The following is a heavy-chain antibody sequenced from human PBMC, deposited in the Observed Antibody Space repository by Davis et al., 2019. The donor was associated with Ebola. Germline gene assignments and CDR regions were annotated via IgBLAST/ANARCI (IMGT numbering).Heavy chain of an antibody. V-gene: IGHV3-23*01. CDR2: ISGSGGST. CDR1: GFTFSDYY. Sequence: GESLKISCAASGFTFSDYYMSWIRQAPGKGLEWVSAISGSGGSTYYADSVKGRFTISRDNSKNTLYLQMNSLRAEDTAVYYCARAPPYSSSYTGSLDYWGQGTLVTVSS. J-gene: IGHJ4*02. D-gene: IGHD6-6*01. CDR3: ARAPPYSSSYTGSLDY.